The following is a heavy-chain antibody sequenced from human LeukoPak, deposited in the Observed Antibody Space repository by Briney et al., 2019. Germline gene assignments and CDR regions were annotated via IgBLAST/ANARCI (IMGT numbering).Heavy chain of an antibody. CDR2: IYYSGST. Sequence: SEPLSLTCTVSGDSLSIGGYYWSWIRQHPGKGLGWFGYIYYSGSTYYNTSLKSRVTISVDTSKNQFSLKLSSVTAADTAVYYCARDNPSSSCFDYWGQGTLVTVSS. V-gene: IGHV4-31*03. D-gene: IGHD6-13*01. CDR3: ARDNPSSSCFDY. J-gene: IGHJ4*02. CDR1: GDSLSIGGYY.